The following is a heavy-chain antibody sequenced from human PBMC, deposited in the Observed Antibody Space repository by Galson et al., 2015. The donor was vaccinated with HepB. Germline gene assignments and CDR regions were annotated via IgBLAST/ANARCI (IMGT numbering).Heavy chain of an antibody. Sequence: ETLSLTCTVSGSSISSYYWSWIRQPPGKGLEWIGYIYYSGSTNYNPSLKSRVTISVDTSKNQFSLKLSSVTAADTAVYYCAREFTMVRGVNEGYFDYWGQGTLVTVSS. CDR1: GSSISSYY. CDR2: IYYSGST. V-gene: IGHV4-59*01. J-gene: IGHJ4*02. D-gene: IGHD3-10*01. CDR3: AREFTMVRGVNEGYFDY.